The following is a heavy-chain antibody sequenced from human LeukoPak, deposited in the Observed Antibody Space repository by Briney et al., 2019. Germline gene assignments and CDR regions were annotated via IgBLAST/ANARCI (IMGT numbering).Heavy chain of an antibody. CDR1: GFTFSSYT. Sequence: GGSLRLSCAASGFTFSSYTMSCVRQAPGKGLEWVSAISGSGGTTYYTDSVKGRFTISRDNSKNTLYLQTNSLRVEDTAVYYCVKEARYCNGGSCYAVLDYWGQGTLVTVSS. CDR3: VKEARYCNGGSCYAVLDY. V-gene: IGHV3-23*01. J-gene: IGHJ4*02. D-gene: IGHD2-15*01. CDR2: ISGSGGTT.